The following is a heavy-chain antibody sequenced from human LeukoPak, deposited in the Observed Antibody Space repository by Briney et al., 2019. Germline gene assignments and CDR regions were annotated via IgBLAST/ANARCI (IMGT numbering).Heavy chain of an antibody. CDR1: GFTLSNYW. CDR3: IRDGLGTSPYDL. CDR2: INSDGSNI. D-gene: IGHD7-27*01. J-gene: IGHJ5*02. Sequence: GGSLSLSCAASGFTLSNYWMNWVRQVPGKGRVWVSHINSDGSNIRYADSVKGRFTISRDNAKNSLYLQMDSLRPEDTAVYYCIRDGLGTSPYDLWGQGALVTVSS. V-gene: IGHV3-74*01.